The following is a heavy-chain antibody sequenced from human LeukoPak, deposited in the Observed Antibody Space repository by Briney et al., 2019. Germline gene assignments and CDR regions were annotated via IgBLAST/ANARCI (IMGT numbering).Heavy chain of an antibody. Sequence: SETLSLTCTVSGGSISSSSYYWGWIRQPPGKGLEWIGSIYYSGSTNYNPSLKSRVTISVDTSKNQFSLKLSSVTAADTAVYYCARLIWFGELSYYYYGMDVWGQGTTVTVSS. J-gene: IGHJ6*02. CDR3: ARLIWFGELSYYYYGMDV. D-gene: IGHD3-10*01. CDR2: IYYSGST. V-gene: IGHV4-39*07. CDR1: GGSISSSSYY.